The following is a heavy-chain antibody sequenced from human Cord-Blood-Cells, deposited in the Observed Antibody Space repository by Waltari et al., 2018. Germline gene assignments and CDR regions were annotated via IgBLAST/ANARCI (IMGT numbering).Heavy chain of an antibody. J-gene: IGHJ4*02. V-gene: IGHV3-15*01. Sequence: EVQLVEPGGGLVKPGGCLRLSAAASGFTFGNPWMSWVTPAPGTGLEWVGRIKSKTVGGTTDYAAPVKGRFTISRDDSKNTLYLQMNSLKTEDTAVYYCTTDRGYSYGYRDYWGQGTLVTVSS. CDR3: TTDRGYSYGYRDY. D-gene: IGHD5-18*01. CDR1: GFTFGNPW. CDR2: IKSKTVGGTT.